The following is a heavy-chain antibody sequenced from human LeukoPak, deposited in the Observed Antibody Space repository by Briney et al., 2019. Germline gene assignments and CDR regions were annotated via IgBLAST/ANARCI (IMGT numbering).Heavy chain of an antibody. Sequence: GGSLRLSCAASGFLLSDYEMNWVRQAPGKGLEWVSYIGSSGSTVYYADSVKGRFTISRDNAKNSLYMQMESLRDEDTAIYYCARDTLEYSNSPDALDIWGQGTMVTVSS. CDR3: ARDTLEYSNSPDALDI. J-gene: IGHJ3*02. D-gene: IGHD4-23*01. CDR2: IGSSGSTV. CDR1: GFLLSDYE. V-gene: IGHV3-48*03.